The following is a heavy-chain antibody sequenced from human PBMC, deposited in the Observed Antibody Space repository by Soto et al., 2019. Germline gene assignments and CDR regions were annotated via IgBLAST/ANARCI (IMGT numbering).Heavy chain of an antibody. Sequence: PSETLSLTCTVSGGSISSSSYYWGWIRQPPGKGLEWIGSIYYSGSTYYNPSLKSRVTISVDTSKNQFSLKLSSVTASDTAVYYCAFYWNYFGFEVGLNWFDPWGQGTLVTVSS. D-gene: IGHD1-7*01. CDR3: AFYWNYFGFEVGLNWFDP. V-gene: IGHV4-39*01. CDR1: GGSISSSSYY. J-gene: IGHJ5*02. CDR2: IYYSGST.